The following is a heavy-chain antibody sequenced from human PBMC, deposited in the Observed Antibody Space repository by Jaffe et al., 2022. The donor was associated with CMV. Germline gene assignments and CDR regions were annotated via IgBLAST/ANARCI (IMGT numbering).Heavy chain of an antibody. J-gene: IGHJ5*02. D-gene: IGHD3-22*01. CDR1: GYTFTSYG. CDR2: ISAYNGNT. V-gene: IGHV1-18*01. Sequence: QVQLVQSGAEVKKPGASVKVSCKASGYTFTSYGISWVRQAPGQGLEWMGWISAYNGNTNYAQKLQGRVTMTTDTSTSTAYMELRSLRSDDTAVYYCARDDSTAAVYIQTYWFDPWGQGTLVTVSS. CDR3: ARDDSTAAVYIQTYWFDP.